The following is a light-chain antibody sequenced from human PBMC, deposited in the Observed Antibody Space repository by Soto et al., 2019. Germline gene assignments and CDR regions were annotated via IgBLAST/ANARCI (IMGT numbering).Light chain of an antibody. CDR2: AAS. CDR1: QSISSY. CDR3: QQYQSYSPWT. V-gene: IGKV1-39*01. J-gene: IGKJ1*01. Sequence: DIQMTQSPSSLSASVGDRVTITGRASQSISSYLNWYQQKPGKAPKLLIYAASSLQSGVPSRFSGSGSGTDFTLTISSLQPEDFATYYCQQYQSYSPWTFGQGTK.